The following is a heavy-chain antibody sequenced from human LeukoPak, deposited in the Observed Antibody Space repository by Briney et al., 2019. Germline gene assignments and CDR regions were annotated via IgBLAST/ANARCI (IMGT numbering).Heavy chain of an antibody. V-gene: IGHV4-39*07. J-gene: IGHJ6*03. Sequence: SETLSLTCTVSGVSISSSNSYWGWIRQPPGKGLEWIGSIYYTGNTYYNASLKSRVTILLDTSKKQFSLKLRSVTAADTAVYYCARAVEDFYYYMDVWGKGTTVTVSS. CDR2: IYYTGNT. CDR3: ARAVEDFYYYMDV. CDR1: GVSISSSNSY. D-gene: IGHD6-19*01.